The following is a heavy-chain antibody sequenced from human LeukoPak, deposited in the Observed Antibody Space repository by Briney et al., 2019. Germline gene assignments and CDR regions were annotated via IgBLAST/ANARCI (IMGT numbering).Heavy chain of an antibody. CDR2: IYYSGST. D-gene: IGHD6-13*01. Sequence: SETLSLTCTVSGGSISTTGYYWAWIRQPPGKGLEWIASIYYSGSTYYNSSLKSRVTISVDTSRNQFSLKLSSVTAADTALYYCASDKGYSNNYFDYWGQGTLDTVSS. J-gene: IGHJ4*01. CDR3: ASDKGYSNNYFDY. CDR1: GGSISTTGYY. V-gene: IGHV4-39*01.